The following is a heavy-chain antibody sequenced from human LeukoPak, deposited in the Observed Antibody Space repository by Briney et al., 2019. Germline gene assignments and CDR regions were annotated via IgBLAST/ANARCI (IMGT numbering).Heavy chain of an antibody. CDR3: V. J-gene: IGHJ4*02. CDR2: ICGTGGNI. D-gene: IGHD3-16*01. CDR1: GFTFSSYT. Sequence: PGGSLRLSCAASGFTFSSYTMHSVRQAPGKGLGWVSAICGTGGNIFYRDSVKGPVTISTDNSKNTLYIYKYLCLEDNNPYRLDVWGQGTLVTVS. V-gene: IGHV3-23*01.